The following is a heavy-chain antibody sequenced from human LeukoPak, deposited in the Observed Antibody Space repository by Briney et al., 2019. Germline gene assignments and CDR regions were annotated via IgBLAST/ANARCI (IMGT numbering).Heavy chain of an antibody. CDR3: ARDLVSAGFDI. CDR1: GGTFSSYA. V-gene: IGHV7-4-1*02. CDR2: INTNTGIP. Sequence: RASVKVSCKASGGTFSSYAISWVRQAPGQGLELMGWINTNTGIPTYAQGFAGRFVFSLDTSVTTAYLQITSLKAEDTAVYYCARDLVSAGFDIWGQGTMVTVSS. J-gene: IGHJ3*02. D-gene: IGHD6-6*01.